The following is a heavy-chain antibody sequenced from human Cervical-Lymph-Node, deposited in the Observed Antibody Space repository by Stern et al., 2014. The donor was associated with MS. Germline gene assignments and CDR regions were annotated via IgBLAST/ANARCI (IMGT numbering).Heavy chain of an antibody. V-gene: IGHV3-15*01. CDR3: ITGLFGRSHQ. D-gene: IGHD3-10*02. J-gene: IGHJ4*02. CDR1: GFIFSKAW. Sequence: EDQLVESGGDLVKPGQSLTISCAASGFIFSKAWMNWVRQFPGKGLEWLGRIKSEGEAGATEYNAAVQDRFTISRDDSKDTVYLHMDSLKVEDTAIYYCITGLFGRSHQWGQGTLVTVSS. CDR2: IKSEGEAGAT.